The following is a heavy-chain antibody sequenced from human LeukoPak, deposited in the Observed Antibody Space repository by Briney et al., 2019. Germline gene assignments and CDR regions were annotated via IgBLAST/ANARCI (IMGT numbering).Heavy chain of an antibody. J-gene: IGHJ5*02. Sequence: GGSQRLSCAASGFTFSSYSMNWVRQAPGKGLEWVSSISSSSSYIYYADSVKGRFTISRDNAKNSLYLQMNSLRAEDTAVYYCARDRYFDWSGHWGQGTLVTVSS. D-gene: IGHD3-9*01. CDR2: ISSSSSYI. CDR3: ARDRYFDWSGH. V-gene: IGHV3-21*01. CDR1: GFTFSSYS.